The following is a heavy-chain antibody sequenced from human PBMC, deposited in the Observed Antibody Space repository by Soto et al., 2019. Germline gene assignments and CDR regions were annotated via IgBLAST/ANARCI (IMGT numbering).Heavy chain of an antibody. Sequence: GGSLRLSCAASGFTFSSYAMHWVRQAPGKGLEWVAVISYDGSKNYYADSVKGRFTISRDNSKNTLYLQMNSLRAEDTAVYSCARDTTDYYDSSGYFVYWGQGPLVTVSS. V-gene: IGHV3-30-3*01. D-gene: IGHD3-22*01. CDR1: GFTFSSYA. J-gene: IGHJ4*02. CDR3: ARDTTDYYDSSGYFVY. CDR2: ISYDGSKN.